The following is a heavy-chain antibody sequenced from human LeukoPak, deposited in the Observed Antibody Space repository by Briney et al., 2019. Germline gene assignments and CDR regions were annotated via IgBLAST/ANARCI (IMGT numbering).Heavy chain of an antibody. J-gene: IGHJ3*02. CDR2: GYYRGST. Sequence: PSETLSLTCTVSGGSIKTNYWSWIRQPPGKGLEWIGYGYYRGSTNYNPSLKSRVTISVDTSKNQFSLKLNSVTTADTAVYYCARHRSGGSQDDAFDIWGQGTMVTVSS. CDR3: ARHRSGGSQDDAFDI. CDR1: GGSIKTNY. D-gene: IGHD2-15*01. V-gene: IGHV4-59*01.